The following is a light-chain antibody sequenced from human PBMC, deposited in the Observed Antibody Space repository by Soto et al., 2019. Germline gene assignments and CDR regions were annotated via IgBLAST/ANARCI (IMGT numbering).Light chain of an antibody. CDR1: SSDVGGYNF. J-gene: IGLJ2*01. Sequence: QSALTQPASVSGSPGQSITISCTGTSSDVGGYNFVSWYQHHPGKAPKLMIYEVSNRPSGVSNRFSASKSDNTASLTISGLQAEDEAHYYCSSYSSSSNVLFGGGTKLTVL. CDR3: SSYSSSSNVL. CDR2: EVS. V-gene: IGLV2-14*01.